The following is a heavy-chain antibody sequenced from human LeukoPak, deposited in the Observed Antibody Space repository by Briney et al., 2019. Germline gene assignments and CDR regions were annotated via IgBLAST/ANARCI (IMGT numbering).Heavy chain of an antibody. CDR2: ISGSGGST. CDR1: GFTFSSYA. J-gene: IGHJ4*02. D-gene: IGHD3-10*01. Sequence: GGSLRLSCAASGFTFSSYAMHWVRQAPGKGLEWVSAISGSGGSTYYADSVKGRFTISRDNSRNTLYLQMNSLRAEDTAVYYCAKYYGSGSYKPYDYWGQGTLVTVSS. V-gene: IGHV3-23*01. CDR3: AKYYGSGSYKPYDY.